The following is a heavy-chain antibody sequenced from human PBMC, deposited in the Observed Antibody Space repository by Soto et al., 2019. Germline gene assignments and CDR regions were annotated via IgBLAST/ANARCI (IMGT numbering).Heavy chain of an antibody. CDR1: GFTSGSYW. D-gene: IGHD3-10*01. J-gene: IGHJ3*02. CDR3: VREGRLLGAFDI. Sequence: GGSLRLSCEASGFTSGSYWMAWVRQAPGKGLEWVANIQQDGRERHYGDSVKGRFTISRDNAKNSLYLEMNSLRADDTAFYYCVREGRLLGAFDIWGQGQWSPSPQ. V-gene: IGHV3-7*03. CDR2: IQQDGRER.